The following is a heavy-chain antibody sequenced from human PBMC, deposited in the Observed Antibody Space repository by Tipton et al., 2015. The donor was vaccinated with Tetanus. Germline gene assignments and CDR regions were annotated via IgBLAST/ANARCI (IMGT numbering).Heavy chain of an antibody. CDR1: GGSISSYY. V-gene: IGHV4-59*01. J-gene: IGHJ4*02. CDR2: IYYSGST. Sequence: TLSLTCTVSGGSISSYYWSWIRQPPGKGLEWIGYIYYSGSTNYNPSLKSRVTISVDTSRNQFSLRLSSITAADTAIYYCARGGGDNWNFWPDWGQGTLVTVFS. CDR3: ARGGGDNWNFWPD. D-gene: IGHD1-7*01.